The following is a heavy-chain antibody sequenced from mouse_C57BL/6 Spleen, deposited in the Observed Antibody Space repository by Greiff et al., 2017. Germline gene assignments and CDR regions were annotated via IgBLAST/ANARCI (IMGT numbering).Heavy chain of an antibody. CDR3: STVEYDYSFAY. D-gene: IGHD2-4*01. CDR2: IDPETGGT. J-gene: IGHJ3*01. V-gene: IGHV1-15*01. Sequence: VQLVESGAELVRPGASVTLSCKASGYTFTDYEMHWVKQTPVHGLEWIGAIDPETGGTSYNQKFKGKAILTADKSSSTAYMELRSLTSEDSAVYYCSTVEYDYSFAYWGQGTLVTVSA. CDR1: GYTFTDYE.